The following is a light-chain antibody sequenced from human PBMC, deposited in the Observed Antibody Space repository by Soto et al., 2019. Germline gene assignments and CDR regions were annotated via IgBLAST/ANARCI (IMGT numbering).Light chain of an antibody. CDR1: QSISNY. CDR2: DAS. J-gene: IGKJ5*01. Sequence: DIQMTQSPSSLSASVGDRVTITCRASQSISNYLNWYQQKPGKAPNLLIYDASSLESGVPSRFSGSGSGTEFTLTISSLQPDDFATYYCQQYYSYPPITFGQGTRLEIK. CDR3: QQYYSYPPIT. V-gene: IGKV1-5*01.